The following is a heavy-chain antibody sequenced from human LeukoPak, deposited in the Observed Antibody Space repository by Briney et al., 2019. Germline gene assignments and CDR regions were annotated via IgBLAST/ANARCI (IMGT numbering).Heavy chain of an antibody. CDR2: FSASGGNT. D-gene: IGHD1-26*01. Sequence: GGSLRLSCAASGFTFSSYAMSWVRQAPGKGLEWVSTFSASGGNTYYADSVKGRFTISRDISKNTLYLQLTSLRADDTAVYYCAKDGLVGATDWFDCWGQGTLVTVSS. V-gene: IGHV3-23*01. CDR3: AKDGLVGATDWFDC. J-gene: IGHJ4*02. CDR1: GFTFSSYA.